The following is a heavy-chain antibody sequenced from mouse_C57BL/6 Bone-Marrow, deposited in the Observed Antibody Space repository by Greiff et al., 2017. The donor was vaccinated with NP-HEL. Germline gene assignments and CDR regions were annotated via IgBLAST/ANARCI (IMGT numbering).Heavy chain of an antibody. D-gene: IGHD3-2*02. Sequence: VQLQESGPGLVAPSQSLSITCTVSGFSLTSYGVHWVRQPPGKGLEWLVVIWSDGSTTYTSAPKSRLSISKDNSKSQVFLKMNSLQTDDTAMYYCARQGDSAGPGFAYWGQGTLVTVSA. CDR1: GFSLTSYG. V-gene: IGHV2-6-1*01. CDR2: IWSDGST. J-gene: IGHJ3*01. CDR3: ARQGDSAGPGFAY.